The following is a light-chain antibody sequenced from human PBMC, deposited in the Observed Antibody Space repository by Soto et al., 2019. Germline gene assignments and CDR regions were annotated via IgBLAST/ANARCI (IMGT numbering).Light chain of an antibody. Sequence: QSALTQPASVSGSPGQSITISCTGTSSDVGRYNLVSWYQQHPDKAPKLIIYEDIERPSGVSHRFSGSTSGNTASLTISGLQTEDEAKYFCCSYAGGASLVFGGGTKLTVL. CDR3: CSYAGGASLV. V-gene: IGLV2-23*01. CDR1: SSDVGRYNL. J-gene: IGLJ2*01. CDR2: EDI.